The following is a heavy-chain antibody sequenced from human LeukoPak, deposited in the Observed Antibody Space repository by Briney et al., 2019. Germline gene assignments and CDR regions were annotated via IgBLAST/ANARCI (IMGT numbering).Heavy chain of an antibody. J-gene: IGHJ4*02. Sequence: PGGSLRLSCAVSGFTFSTYGMNWVRQAPGKGLEWVSYISSSSLSTYYADSVKGRFTVSRDNAKNTLYLQMNSLGAEDTAVYYCARSRGGGSYALDYWAQGTLVIVSS. CDR3: ARSRGGGSYALDY. V-gene: IGHV3-48*04. CDR2: ISSSSLST. CDR1: GFTFSTYG. D-gene: IGHD1-26*01.